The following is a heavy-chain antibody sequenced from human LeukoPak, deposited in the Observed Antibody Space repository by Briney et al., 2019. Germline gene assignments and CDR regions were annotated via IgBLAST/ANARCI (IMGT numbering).Heavy chain of an antibody. CDR2: INHSGST. D-gene: IGHD3-10*01. J-gene: IGHJ4*02. CDR1: GGSFSGYY. V-gene: IGHV4-34*01. CDR3: ARGRYGSGSHPFDN. Sequence: SETLSLTWAVYGGSFSGYYWSWIRQPPGKGLEWIGEINHSGSTNYNPSLKSRVTISVDTSKNQFSLKLSSVTAADTAVYYCARGRYGSGSHPFDNWGQGTLVTVSS.